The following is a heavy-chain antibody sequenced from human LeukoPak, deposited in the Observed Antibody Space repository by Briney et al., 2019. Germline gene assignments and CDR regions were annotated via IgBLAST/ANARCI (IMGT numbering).Heavy chain of an antibody. CDR1: GFTFSDYY. J-gene: IGHJ4*02. V-gene: IGHV3-11*01. CDR3: ARVMHYALDY. Sequence: GGSLRLSCAASGFTFSDYYMSWIRQAPGKDLEWVSYISASGTSVYYADSVKGRFTISRDNAKNSLYVQMNSLRAEDTAVYYCARVMHYALDYWGRGTLVTISS. CDR2: ISASGTSV. D-gene: IGHD3-16*01.